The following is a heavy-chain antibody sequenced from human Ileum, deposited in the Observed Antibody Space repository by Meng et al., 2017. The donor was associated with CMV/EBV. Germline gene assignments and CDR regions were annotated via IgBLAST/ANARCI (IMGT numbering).Heavy chain of an antibody. CDR2: IYYSGST. V-gene: IGHV4-31*02. J-gene: IGHJ4*02. CDR1: SIRRGGYY. CDR3: ARAGLTRYYYDSSGYYD. D-gene: IGHD3-22*01. Sequence: SIRRGGYYWSWIRQHPGKGLEWIGYIYYSGSTYYNPSLKSRVTISVDTSKNQFSLKLSSVTAADTAVYYCARAGLTRYYYDSSGYYDWGQGTLVTVSS.